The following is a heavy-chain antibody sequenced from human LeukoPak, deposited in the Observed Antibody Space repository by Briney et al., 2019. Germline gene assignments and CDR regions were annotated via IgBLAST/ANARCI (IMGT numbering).Heavy chain of an antibody. J-gene: IGHJ4*02. CDR3: ARDLSRGSFDY. Sequence: PSETLSLTCSVSGGSISSYYWSWIRQPPGKGLESIGYIYYSGSTNYNPSLKSRVTMSLDTSKNQFSLKLNSVTAADTAVYYSARDLSRGSFDYWGQGTLVTVSS. D-gene: IGHD3-22*01. V-gene: IGHV4-59*01. CDR1: GGSISSYY. CDR2: IYYSGST.